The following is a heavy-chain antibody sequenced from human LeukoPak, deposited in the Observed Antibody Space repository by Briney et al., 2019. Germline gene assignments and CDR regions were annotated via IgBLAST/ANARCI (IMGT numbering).Heavy chain of an antibody. CDR3: ARGQWLAHCYYYYGMDV. CDR2: INHSGST. D-gene: IGHD6-19*01. Sequence: PSETLSLTCAVYGGSFSGYYWSWIRQPPGKGLEWIGEINHSGSTNYNPSLKSRVTISVDTSKNQFSLKLSSVTAADTAVYYCARGQWLAHCYYYYGMDVWGQGTTVTVSS. J-gene: IGHJ6*02. V-gene: IGHV4-34*01. CDR1: GGSFSGYY.